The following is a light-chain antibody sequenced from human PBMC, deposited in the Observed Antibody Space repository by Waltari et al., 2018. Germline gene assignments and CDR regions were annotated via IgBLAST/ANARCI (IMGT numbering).Light chain of an antibody. J-gene: IGLJ1*01. Sequence: QSALTQPASVSGSPGQSITISCTGTSSDVGSYNLVSWYQQHPGKAPKLMIYEVSKRPSRVSNRCSGSRSRHTASLSISGLQAEDEADYYCCSYASSSTYYVFGTGTKVTVL. V-gene: IGLV2-23*02. CDR1: SSDVGSYNL. CDR3: CSYASSSTYYV. CDR2: EVS.